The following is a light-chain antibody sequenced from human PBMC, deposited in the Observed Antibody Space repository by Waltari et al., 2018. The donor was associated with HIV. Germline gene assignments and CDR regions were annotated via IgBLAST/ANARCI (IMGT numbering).Light chain of an antibody. V-gene: IGLV2-23*01. Sequence: QPALTQPAPVSGSPGQSITISCTGTSGYVGSYNLVSWYLQHPGKAPKLMIYEGNKRPSGVSNRLSGSKSCNTASLTISALQAEDEADYYCCSYSGSYTSYVFGAGTKVTVL. J-gene: IGLJ1*01. CDR1: SGYVGSYNL. CDR3: CSYSGSYTSYV. CDR2: EGN.